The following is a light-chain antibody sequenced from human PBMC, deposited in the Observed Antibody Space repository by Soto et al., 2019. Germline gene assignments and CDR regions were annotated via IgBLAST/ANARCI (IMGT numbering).Light chain of an antibody. J-gene: IGKJ2*01. CDR3: QQSYRIPPA. CDR2: AAS. CDR1: QSINNY. Sequence: DIQMTQSPSSLSASVGDRVTITCRASQSINNYLNWYHQKPGKAPNLLIYAASTLQSGVPSRFTGSGSGTHFTLTISSLQPEDFGTYYCQQSYRIPPAFGQGTKLEIK. V-gene: IGKV1-39*01.